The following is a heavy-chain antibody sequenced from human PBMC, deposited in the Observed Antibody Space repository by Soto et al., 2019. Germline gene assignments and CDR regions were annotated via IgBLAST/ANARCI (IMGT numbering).Heavy chain of an antibody. CDR2: ISAYNGNT. Sequence: GASVKVSCKASGYTFTSYGISWVRQAPGQGLEWMGWISAYNGNTNYAQKLQGRVTMTTDTSTSTAYMELRSLRSDDTAVYYCARDPVRYCTNGVCYMTYWDWSDPWGQGTLVTVSS. CDR1: GYTFTSYG. J-gene: IGHJ5*02. D-gene: IGHD2-8*01. CDR3: ARDPVRYCTNGVCYMTYWDWSDP. V-gene: IGHV1-18*01.